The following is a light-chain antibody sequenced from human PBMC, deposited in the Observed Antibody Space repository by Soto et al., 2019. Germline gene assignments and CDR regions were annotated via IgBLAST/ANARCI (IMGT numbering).Light chain of an antibody. CDR3: QQYNNWPPIT. CDR2: GAT. CDR1: QSVSSS. Sequence: ELVLTQSPGTLSLSPGERATLSCRASQSVSSSLAWYQQKPGQAPRLLIYGATIRATGVTARFSGSGSGTEFTLTISSLQSEDFAVYYCQQYNNWPPITFGQGTRLEIK. J-gene: IGKJ5*01. V-gene: IGKV3-15*01.